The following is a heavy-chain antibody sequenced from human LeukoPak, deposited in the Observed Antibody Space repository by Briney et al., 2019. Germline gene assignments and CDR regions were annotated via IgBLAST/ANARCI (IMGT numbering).Heavy chain of an antibody. D-gene: IGHD7-27*01. CDR3: VPLGKGYYFDY. Sequence: GSLRLSCAASGFTFSSYAMSWVRQAPGKGLEWVSAISGSGGSTYYADSVKGRFTISRDNSKNTLYLQMNSLRAEDTAVYYCVPLGKGYYFDYWGQGTLVTVSS. CDR2: ISGSGGST. CDR1: GFTFSSYA. V-gene: IGHV3-23*01. J-gene: IGHJ4*02.